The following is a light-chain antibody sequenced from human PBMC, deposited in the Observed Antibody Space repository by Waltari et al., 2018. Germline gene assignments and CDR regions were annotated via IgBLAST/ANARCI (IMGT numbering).Light chain of an antibody. V-gene: IGLV2-14*02. J-gene: IGLJ1*01. CDR2: DVT. CDR3: QAWDSSTYV. Sequence: QSAPTQPAHVSGSPRQSTTISCPGTSNEVGYYSLVPWYQHHPGKAPKLIIYDVTKRPSGVSDRFSGSNSGNTAFLTIRGTQAMDEADYYCQAWDSSTYVFGSGTTVTVL. CDR1: SNEVGYYSL.